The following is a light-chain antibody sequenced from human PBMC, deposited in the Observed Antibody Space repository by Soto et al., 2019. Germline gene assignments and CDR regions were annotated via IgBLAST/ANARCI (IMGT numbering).Light chain of an antibody. CDR1: QSVDTW. CDR3: QQYNNCPRT. J-gene: IGKJ1*01. CDR2: KAS. Sequence: DIQMTQFPSTLSASVGDTVTITCRASQSVDTWLAWYQQKPGKAPSLLIYKASNVQSGVPSRFTGSGSGTEFTLTIRSLQPDDFATYYCQQYNNCPRTFGQGTKV. V-gene: IGKV1-5*03.